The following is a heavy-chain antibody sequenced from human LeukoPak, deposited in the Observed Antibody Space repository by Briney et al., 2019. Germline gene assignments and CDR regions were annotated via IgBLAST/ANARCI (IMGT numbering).Heavy chain of an antibody. V-gene: IGHV1-69*04. D-gene: IGHD6-6*01. Sequence: EASVEVSCKASGGTFSSYAISWVRQAPGQGLEWMGRIIPIFGIANYAQKFQGRVTITADKSTSTAYMELSSLRSEDTAVYYCARPRVLYYYYGMDVWGQGTTVTVSS. CDR2: IIPIFGIA. J-gene: IGHJ6*02. CDR1: GGTFSSYA. CDR3: ARPRVLYYYYGMDV.